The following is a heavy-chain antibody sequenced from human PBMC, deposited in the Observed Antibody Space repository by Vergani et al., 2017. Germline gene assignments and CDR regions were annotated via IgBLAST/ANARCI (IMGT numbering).Heavy chain of an antibody. CDR1: GFTFDDYA. V-gene: IGHV3-9*01. CDR3: AKDHYXFWSGFPNLSPFDL. D-gene: IGHD3-3*01. Sequence: EVQLVESGGGLVQPGRSLRLSCAASGFTFDDYAMHWVRQAPGKGLEWVSGISWYSGSIGYADSVKGRFTISRDNAKDSLYLQMNSLRAEDTALYYCAKDHYXFWSGFPNLSPFDLWGRGTLVTVSS. CDR2: ISWYSGSI. J-gene: IGHJ2*01.